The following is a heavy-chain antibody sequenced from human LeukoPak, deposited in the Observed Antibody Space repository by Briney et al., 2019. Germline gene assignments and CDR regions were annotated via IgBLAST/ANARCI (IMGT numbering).Heavy chain of an antibody. CDR3: ARTSGSYLDY. V-gene: IGHV3-11*04. J-gene: IGHJ4*02. Sequence: GSLRLSCAASGFPFGDHYMSWIRQAPGKGLEWVAYISNSGTTIYYGHSVKGRFTISRYNANNSLSLQMTSLRADDRALYYCARTSGSYLDYWGQGILVTVSS. CDR1: GFPFGDHY. D-gene: IGHD5-18*01. CDR2: ISNSGTTI.